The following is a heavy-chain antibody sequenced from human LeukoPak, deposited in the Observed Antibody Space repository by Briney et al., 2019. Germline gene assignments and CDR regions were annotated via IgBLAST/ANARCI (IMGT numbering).Heavy chain of an antibody. J-gene: IGHJ1*01. V-gene: IGHV5-51*01. Sequence: RGESLKISCQGSGYSFTNYWIGWVRQMPGKGLEWMGIIYPGDSDSRYSPSFQGQVTISADKSISTAYLQWSSLKASDTAMYYCARLEQRWLPMALWGQGTLVTVSS. D-gene: IGHD5-24*01. CDR1: GYSFTNYW. CDR3: ARLEQRWLPMAL. CDR2: IYPGDSDS.